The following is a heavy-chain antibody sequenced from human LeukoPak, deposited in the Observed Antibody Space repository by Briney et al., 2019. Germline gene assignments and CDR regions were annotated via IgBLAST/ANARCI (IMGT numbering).Heavy chain of an antibody. CDR2: IYYSGST. Sequence: SETLSLTCTVSGGSISSSSYYWGWIRQPPGKGLEWIGSIYYSGSTYYNPSLKSRVTISVDTSKNQFSLKLSSVTAADTAVHYCARAFSYYYGSGSYDYWGQGTLVTVSS. J-gene: IGHJ4*02. V-gene: IGHV4-39*07. CDR1: GGSISSSSYY. D-gene: IGHD3-10*01. CDR3: ARAFSYYYGSGSYDY.